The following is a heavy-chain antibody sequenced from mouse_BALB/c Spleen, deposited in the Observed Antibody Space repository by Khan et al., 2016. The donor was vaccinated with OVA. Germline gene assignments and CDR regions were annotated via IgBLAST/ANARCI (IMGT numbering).Heavy chain of an antibody. CDR3: AREGDAWFPY. CDR1: GYTFTDYN. Sequence: QVQLQQSGAELARPGTSVKLSCKASGYTFTDYNINWVKQRPGKGLEWIGGIYPGSGNTYYSEKFKGKATLTADKSSSTAYMQLRSLTSEDSAVYCCAREGDAWFPYWGQGTLVTVSA. J-gene: IGHJ3*01. CDR2: IYPGSGNT. D-gene: IGHD3-3*01. V-gene: IGHV1-76*01.